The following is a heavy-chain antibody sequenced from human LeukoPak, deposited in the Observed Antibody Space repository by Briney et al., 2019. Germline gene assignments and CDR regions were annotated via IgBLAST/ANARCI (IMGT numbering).Heavy chain of an antibody. CDR2: IIPILGIA. J-gene: IGHJ4*02. D-gene: IGHD3-10*01. V-gene: IGHV1-69*04. CDR3: ARHDSMVRGVILN. CDR1: GGTFSSYA. Sequence: GASVKVSCKASGGTFSSYAISWVRQAPGQGLEWMGRIIPILGIANYAQKFQGRVTITADKSTSTAYMELSSLRSEDTAVYYCARHDSMVRGVILNWGQGTLVTVSS.